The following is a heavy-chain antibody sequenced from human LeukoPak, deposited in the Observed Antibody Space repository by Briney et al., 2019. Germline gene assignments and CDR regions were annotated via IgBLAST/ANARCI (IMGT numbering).Heavy chain of an antibody. CDR2: KQDGGEN. J-gene: IGHJ5*02. V-gene: IGHV3-7*01. CDR3: ARITMSRFDP. D-gene: IGHD3-10*02. Sequence: KQDGGENYYVDSVKGRFTISRDNAKNSLYLQMNSLRAEDTAVYYCARITMSRFDPWGQGTLVTVS.